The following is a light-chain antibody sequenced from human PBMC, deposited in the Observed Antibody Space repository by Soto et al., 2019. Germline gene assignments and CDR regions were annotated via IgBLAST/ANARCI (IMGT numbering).Light chain of an antibody. CDR1: QSVSSN. CDR2: GAS. V-gene: IGKV3-15*01. Sequence: EIVMTQSPATLSVSPGERATLSCRASQSVSSNLAWYQQKPGQAPRLLIYGASTRATGIPARFSGSGSGTEFTLTISSLQSEDFAVYYCQQDNNLPLITFGQGTRLEIK. J-gene: IGKJ5*01. CDR3: QQDNNLPLIT.